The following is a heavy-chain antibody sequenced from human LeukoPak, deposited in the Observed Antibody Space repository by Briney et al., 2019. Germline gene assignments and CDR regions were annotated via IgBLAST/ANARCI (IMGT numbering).Heavy chain of an antibody. CDR3: ARFWKEYYGMDV. V-gene: IGHV3-33*08. Sequence: GGSLRLSCAASGFTFSAYGMNWVRQAPGKGLEWVAVIWFDGSNEYYAESVKGRFTISRDNSKDTLYLQMNSLRAEDTAVYYCARFWKEYYGMDVWGQGTTVTVSS. CDR1: GFTFSAYG. D-gene: IGHD1-1*01. J-gene: IGHJ6*02. CDR2: IWFDGSNE.